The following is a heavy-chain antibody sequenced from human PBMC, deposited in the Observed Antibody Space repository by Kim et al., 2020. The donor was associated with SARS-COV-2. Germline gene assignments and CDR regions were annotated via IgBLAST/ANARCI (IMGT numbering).Heavy chain of an antibody. D-gene: IGHD3-10*01. V-gene: IGHV4-39*07. CDR2: IYYSGST. CDR3: ARDLVQITMVRGVSPGPIGY. CDR1: GGSISSSSYY. Sequence: SETLSLTCTVSGGSISSSSYYWGWIRQPPGKGLEWIGSIYYSGSTYYNPSLKSRVTISVDTSKNQFSLKLSSVTAADTAVYYCARDLVQITMVRGVSPGPIGYWGQGTLVTVSS. J-gene: IGHJ4*02.